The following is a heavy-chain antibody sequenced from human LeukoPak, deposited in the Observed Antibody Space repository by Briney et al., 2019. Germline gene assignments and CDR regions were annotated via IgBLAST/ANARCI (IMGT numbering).Heavy chain of an antibody. CDR1: GYTFTGYY. Sequence: GASVKVSCTASGYTFTGYYMHWVRQAPGQGLEWMGWINPNSGGTNYAQKFQGRVTMTRDRSTSTVYMELTRLTYDDTAVYYCARASFWESPVNWFDPWGQGTLVTVSS. CDR3: ARASFWESPVNWFDP. D-gene: IGHD3-3*01. CDR2: INPNSGGT. J-gene: IGHJ5*02. V-gene: IGHV1-2*02.